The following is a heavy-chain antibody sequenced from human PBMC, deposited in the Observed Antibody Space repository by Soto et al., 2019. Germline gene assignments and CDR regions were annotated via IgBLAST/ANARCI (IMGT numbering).Heavy chain of an antibody. CDR2: INPSGGST. Sequence: QVQLVQSGAEVKKPGASVKVSCKASGYTFTSYYMHWVRQAPGQGLEWMGIINPSGGSTSYAQKFQGRVTMTRDTTTSTVYMQLSSLRSEDTAVYYCARATVTAITYFDYWGQGTLVTVSS. CDR1: GYTFTSYY. V-gene: IGHV1-46*01. CDR3: ARATVTAITYFDY. D-gene: IGHD2-21*02. J-gene: IGHJ4*02.